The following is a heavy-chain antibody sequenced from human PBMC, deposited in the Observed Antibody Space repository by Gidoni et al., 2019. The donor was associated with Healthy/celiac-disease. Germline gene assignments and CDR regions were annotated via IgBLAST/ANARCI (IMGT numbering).Heavy chain of an antibody. J-gene: IGHJ6*02. Sequence: QVQLVQSGAEVKKPGASVKVSCKASGYTFTSYDINWVRQATGQGLEWMGWMNPNSGNTGYAQKFQGRVTMTRNTSISTAYMELSSLRSEDTAVYYCAREAADIVVVVAASPHYYYGMDVWGQGTTVTVSS. CDR2: MNPNSGNT. D-gene: IGHD2-15*01. CDR1: GYTFTSYD. CDR3: AREAADIVVVVAASPHYYYGMDV. V-gene: IGHV1-8*01.